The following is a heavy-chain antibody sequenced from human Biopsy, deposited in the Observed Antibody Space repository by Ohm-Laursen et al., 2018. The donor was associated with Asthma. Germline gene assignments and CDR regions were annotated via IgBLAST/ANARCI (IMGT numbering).Heavy chain of an antibody. D-gene: IGHD2-21*02. J-gene: IGHJ6*02. V-gene: IGHV3-7*01. CDR3: TRGRFYNSVTSESFYYGVDV. Sequence: GSLRLSCAASGFTFGDYWMSWVRQVPGKGLEWVANIKHDGSEKNHVDSLKGRFTISRDNFRNTVHLQMSSLRPEDSAVYYCTRGRFYNSVTSESFYYGVDVWGQGTTVTVSS. CDR1: GFTFGDYW. CDR2: IKHDGSEK.